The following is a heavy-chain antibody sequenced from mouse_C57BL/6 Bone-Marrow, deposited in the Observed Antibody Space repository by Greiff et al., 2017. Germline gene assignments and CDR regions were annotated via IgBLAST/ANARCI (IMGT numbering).Heavy chain of an antibody. CDR3: TTSGYYGSSWGDY. Sequence: QVQLQQPGAELVKPGASVKMSCQASGYTFTSYWITWVKQRPGQGLEWIGDIYPGSGSTNYNETFKSKATMTADTSSNTAYLQLSSLTSEDTAVYYCTTSGYYGSSWGDYWGQGTTLTVSS. V-gene: IGHV1-55*01. D-gene: IGHD1-1*01. J-gene: IGHJ2*01. CDR2: IYPGSGST. CDR1: GYTFTSYW.